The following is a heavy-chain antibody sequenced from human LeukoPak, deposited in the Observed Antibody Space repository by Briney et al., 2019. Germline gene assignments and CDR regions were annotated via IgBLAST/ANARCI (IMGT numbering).Heavy chain of an antibody. CDR2: ISRSGGTT. J-gene: IGHJ4*02. Sequence: PGGSLRLSCAASGFTFSSYAMSWVRQAPGKGLEWVSAISRSGGTTYYADSVKGRFTISRDNSKNTLYLQMNSLRAEGTAVYYCAKDQQWLPEGDYWGQGTLVTVSS. D-gene: IGHD6-19*01. CDR1: GFTFSSYA. V-gene: IGHV3-23*01. CDR3: AKDQQWLPEGDY.